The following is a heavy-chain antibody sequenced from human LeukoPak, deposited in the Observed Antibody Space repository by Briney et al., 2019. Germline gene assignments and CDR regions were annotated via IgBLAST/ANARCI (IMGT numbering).Heavy chain of an antibody. D-gene: IGHD3-22*01. CDR3: TKYYYDTSGYSNWFDP. J-gene: IGHJ5*02. CDR1: GGSVSSSTYY. V-gene: IGHV4-31*03. Sequence: SETPSLTCTVSGGSVSSSTYYWSWIRQHPGQGLEWIGYVHYSGSTYYNPSLKSRVTISVDTSKNQFSLRLSSVTASDTAVYYCTKYYYDTSGYSNWFDPWGQGTLVTVSS. CDR2: VHYSGST.